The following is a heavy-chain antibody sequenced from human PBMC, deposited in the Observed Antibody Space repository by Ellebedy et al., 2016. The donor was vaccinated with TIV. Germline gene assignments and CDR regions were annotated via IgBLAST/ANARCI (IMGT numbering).Heavy chain of an antibody. CDR1: GYSFTGYY. CDR2: MNPHTGDT. CDR3: ARGGYSAYEPYWYFDL. J-gene: IGHJ2*01. D-gene: IGHD5-12*01. Sequence: ASVKVSCKASGYSFTGYYIHWVRQTPGQGLEWMAWMNPHTGDTNHTQKFQGRVTMTRDTSIRTTYLELSRLRSDDTAMYYCARGGYSAYEPYWYFDLWGRGTLLTVSS. V-gene: IGHV1-2*02.